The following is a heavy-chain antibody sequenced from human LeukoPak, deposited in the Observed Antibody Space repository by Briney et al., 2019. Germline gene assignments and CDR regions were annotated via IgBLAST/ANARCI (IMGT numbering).Heavy chain of an antibody. J-gene: IGHJ4*02. CDR1: GFTFSSG. V-gene: IGHV3-30*18. CDR2: ISYDGNHK. CDR3: AKGELHFNTCSFDY. Sequence: GTSLRLSCAASGFTFSSGMHWVRQAPGKGLEWVAVISYDGNHKYYGDSVKGRFTISRDNSRNTLYLQMDSLKTEDTAVYYCAKGELHFNTCSFDYWGQGTLVTVSS. D-gene: IGHD1-26*01.